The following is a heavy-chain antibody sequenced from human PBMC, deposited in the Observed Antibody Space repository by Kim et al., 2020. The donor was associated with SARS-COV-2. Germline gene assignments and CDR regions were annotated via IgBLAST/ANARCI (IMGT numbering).Heavy chain of an antibody. CDR3: ATRLTMVRGVIIPWDYYYGLDV. Sequence: SVKVSCKASGGTFSSYAISWVRQAPGQGLEWMGRIIPILGIANYAQKFQGRVTITADKSTITAYRELSSLRSEDTAVYYCATRLTMVRGVIIPWDYYYGLDVWGQGTTVTGSS. V-gene: IGHV1-69*04. CDR2: IIPILGIA. J-gene: IGHJ6*02. D-gene: IGHD3-10*01. CDR1: GGTFSSYA.